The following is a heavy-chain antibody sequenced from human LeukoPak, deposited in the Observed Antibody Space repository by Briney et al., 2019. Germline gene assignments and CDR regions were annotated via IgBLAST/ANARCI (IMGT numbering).Heavy chain of an antibody. J-gene: IGHJ6*03. V-gene: IGHV1-2*02. Sequence: GASVKLSCKASGYTFTGYYMHWVRQAPGQGLEWMGWINPNSGGTNYAQKSQGRVTMTRDTSISTAYMELSRLRSDDTAVYYCARELSGGYSYGPTYYYYMDVWGKGTTVTISS. CDR3: ARELSGGYSYGPTYYYYMDV. CDR1: GYTFTGYY. D-gene: IGHD5-18*01. CDR2: INPNSGGT.